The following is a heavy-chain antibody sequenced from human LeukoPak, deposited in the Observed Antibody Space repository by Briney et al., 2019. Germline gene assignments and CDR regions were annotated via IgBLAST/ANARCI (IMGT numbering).Heavy chain of an antibody. V-gene: IGHV1-69*04. J-gene: IGHJ4*02. CDR1: GGTFSSYA. D-gene: IGHD3-22*01. CDR2: IIPILGIT. CDR3: DLWLSAMGDY. Sequence: SVKVSCKASGGTFSSYAISWVRQAPGQGLEWMGRIIPILGITNYAQKFQGRVTITADKSTSTAYMELSSLRSEDTAVYYCDLWLSAMGDYWGQGTLVTVSS.